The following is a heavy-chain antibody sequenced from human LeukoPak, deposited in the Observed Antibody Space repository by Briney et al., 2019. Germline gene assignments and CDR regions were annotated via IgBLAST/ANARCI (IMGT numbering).Heavy chain of an antibody. D-gene: IGHD6-6*01. CDR1: GFTFSSYG. V-gene: IGHV3-30*18. Sequence: GGSLRLSCAASGFTFSSYGMHWVRQAPGKGLEWVVVISYDGSNKYYADSVKGRFTISRDNSKNSLYLQMDSLRVEDTAVYYCVKGATKISCRPADWGQGTLVTVSS. J-gene: IGHJ4*02. CDR2: ISYDGSNK. CDR3: VKGATKISCRPAD.